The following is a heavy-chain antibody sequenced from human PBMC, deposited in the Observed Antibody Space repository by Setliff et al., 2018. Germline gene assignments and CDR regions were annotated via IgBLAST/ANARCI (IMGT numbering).Heavy chain of an antibody. Sequence: SETLSLTCTVSGGSINSLTWWSWVRQTPGKGLEWIGFIYHDGNPKFNPSVNYNPSLKSRITMSIDKSKNQFSLNLRSVTAADTAVYYCTRGGERYHTANWGQGALVTVS. J-gene: IGHJ4*02. CDR1: GGSINSLTW. V-gene: IGHV4-28*03. CDR3: TRGGERYHTAN. D-gene: IGHD2-2*01. CDR2: IYHDGNP.